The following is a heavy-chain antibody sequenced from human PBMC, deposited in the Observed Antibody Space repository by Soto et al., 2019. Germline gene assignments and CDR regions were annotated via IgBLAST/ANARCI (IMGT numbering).Heavy chain of an antibody. V-gene: IGHV1-69*13. CDR1: GGAFSSHA. J-gene: IGHJ6*02. CDR3: ARDVPLNYYDGTYSYYAMDV. CDR2: IIPFFKAT. Sequence: AVKVSCKASGGAFSSHAISGVRQAPGQGLEWMGGIIPFFKATNYAQKFQGRVTITADDSTSTAYMDLYSLRSEDTAVYYCARDVPLNYYDGTYSYYAMDVWGQGTTVTVSS. D-gene: IGHD3-16*01.